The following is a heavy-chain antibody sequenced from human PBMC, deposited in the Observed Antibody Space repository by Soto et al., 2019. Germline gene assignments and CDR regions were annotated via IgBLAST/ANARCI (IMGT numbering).Heavy chain of an antibody. J-gene: IGHJ4*02. CDR2: IFHSGIT. Sequence: SETLSLTCTVSGGSFSNDYWTWIRQSPGKGLEWIGYIFHSGITDYNPSLQSRVTISIDTSRNHFSLNLTSVTAADTAVYYCARDRYFYDSRGYYRTLDSWGQGTLVTVSS. CDR1: GGSFSNDY. V-gene: IGHV4-59*01. CDR3: ARDRYFYDSRGYYRTLDS. D-gene: IGHD3-22*01.